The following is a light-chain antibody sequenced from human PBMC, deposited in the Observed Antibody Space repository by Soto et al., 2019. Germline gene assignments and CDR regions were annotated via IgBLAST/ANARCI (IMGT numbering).Light chain of an antibody. J-gene: IGKJ3*01. V-gene: IGKV3-20*01. CDR3: QQYATSPFT. CDR2: GAS. Sequence: EIVLTQSPGTLSLSPGERATLSCMASQSVGSSYLAWYQQKPGQAPRVLIYGASSRATGIPDRFSGSGSGTDFTLTISRLEPEDFAVYYCQQYATSPFTFGPGTKVDIK. CDR1: QSVGSSY.